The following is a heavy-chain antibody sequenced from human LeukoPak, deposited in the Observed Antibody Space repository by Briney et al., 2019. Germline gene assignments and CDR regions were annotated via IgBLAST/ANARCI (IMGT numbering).Heavy chain of an antibody. CDR1: GYTFTGYY. V-gene: IGHV1-2*02. J-gene: IGHJ5*02. CDR3: ARSDSSGYYASS. Sequence: ASVKVSCKASGYTFTGYYMHWVRQAPGQGLEWMGWINPNSGGTNYAQKFQGRVTMTRDTSISTAYMELSRLRSDDTAVYYCARSDSSGYYASSWGQGTLVTVSS. CDR2: INPNSGGT. D-gene: IGHD3-22*01.